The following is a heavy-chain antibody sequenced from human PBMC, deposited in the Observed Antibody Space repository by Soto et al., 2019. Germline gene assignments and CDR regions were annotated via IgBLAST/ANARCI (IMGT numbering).Heavy chain of an antibody. V-gene: IGHV3-23*01. Sequence: VGSLRLSCAVSGFTFSSYAMSWVRQAPGKGLEWVSAISGSGGSTYYADSVKGRFTISRDNSKNTLYLQMNSLRAEDTAVYYCAKCIAAAGGDIWGQGTMVTVSS. CDR1: GFTFSSYA. CDR3: AKCIAAAGGDI. CDR2: ISGSGGST. D-gene: IGHD6-13*01. J-gene: IGHJ3*02.